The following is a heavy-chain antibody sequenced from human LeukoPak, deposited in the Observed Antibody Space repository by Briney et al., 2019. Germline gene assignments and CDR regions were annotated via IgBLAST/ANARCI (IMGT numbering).Heavy chain of an antibody. Sequence: SGPTLVKPTQTLTLTCTFSGFSLSTSGVAVGWICQPPGKALEWLALIYWDDDKRFNPSLKRRLTIAKGTSKNQVVLTMTNMDPVDTATYYCAHDYDALYFDYWGEGILVTVSS. D-gene: IGHD4-17*01. V-gene: IGHV2-5*02. J-gene: IGHJ4*02. CDR1: GFSLSTSGVA. CDR3: AHDYDALYFDY. CDR2: IYWDDDK.